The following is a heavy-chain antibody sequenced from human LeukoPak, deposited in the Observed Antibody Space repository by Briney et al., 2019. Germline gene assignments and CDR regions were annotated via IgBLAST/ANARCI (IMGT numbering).Heavy chain of an antibody. CDR3: GRAFWSGSPFDY. CDR2: INPSGGST. V-gene: IGHV1-46*03. Sequence: ASVKVSCKASGYTFTSYYMHWVRLAPGQGLEWMGIINPSGGSTSYANEFQGRVTMTRDTSTSTVYMELTSLRSEDTAVYFCGRAFWSGSPFDYWGQGTLVTVSS. J-gene: IGHJ4*02. CDR1: GYTFTSYY. D-gene: IGHD3-3*01.